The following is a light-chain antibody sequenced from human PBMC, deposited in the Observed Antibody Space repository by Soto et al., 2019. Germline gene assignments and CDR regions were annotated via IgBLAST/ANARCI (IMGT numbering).Light chain of an antibody. V-gene: IGKV1-12*01. J-gene: IGKJ2*01. CDR3: QQAQSFPFT. CDR2: AAS. Sequence: DIQMTQSPSSVSASVGDRVTITCRASPSISSWLAWYQQKPGKAPRLLISAASSLQSGVPSRFRGSGSGTDFSLTISSLQPEDFATYYCQQAQSFPFTFGQGTNLEIK. CDR1: PSISSW.